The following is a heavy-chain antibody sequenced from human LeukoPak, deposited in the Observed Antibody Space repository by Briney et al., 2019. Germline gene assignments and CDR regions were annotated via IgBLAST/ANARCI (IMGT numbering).Heavy chain of an antibody. D-gene: IGHD3-22*01. CDR1: GFIFSQYS. V-gene: IGHV3-23*01. CDR3: AKVGGYYYEAYFDY. Sequence: GGSLRLSCAASGFIFSQYSMNWVRQAPGKGLEWVSHIRYTGETFYADSVKGRFTISRDNSKNTLYLQMNSLRAEDTAVYYCAKVGGYYYEAYFDYWGQGTLVTVSS. CDR2: IRYTGET. J-gene: IGHJ4*02.